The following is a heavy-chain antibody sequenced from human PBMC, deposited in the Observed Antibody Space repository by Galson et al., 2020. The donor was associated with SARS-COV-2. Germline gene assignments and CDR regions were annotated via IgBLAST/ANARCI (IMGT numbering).Heavy chain of an antibody. J-gene: IGHJ2*01. Sequence: SETLSLTCTVSGGSISSYYWSWIRQPPGKGLEWIGYIYYSGSTKYNPSLKSRVTISVDTSKNQFSLKLSSVTAADTAVYYCARHSVRSITIFGVVTTDWYFDLWGRGTLVTVSS. V-gene: IGHV4-59*08. D-gene: IGHD3-3*01. CDR2: IYYSGST. CDR3: ARHSVRSITIFGVVTTDWYFDL. CDR1: GGSISSYY.